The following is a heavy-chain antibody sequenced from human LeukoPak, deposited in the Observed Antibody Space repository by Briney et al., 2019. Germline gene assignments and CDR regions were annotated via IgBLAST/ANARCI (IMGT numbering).Heavy chain of an antibody. Sequence: GGSLRLSCAASGFTFSSYWMSWLRQAPGKGLEGVANIKQDGSEKYYVDSVKGRFTISRDNAKNSLYLQMNSLRAEDTAVYYCARRGTAAAGETDYWGQGTLVTVFS. D-gene: IGHD6-13*01. CDR3: ARRGTAAAGETDY. CDR2: IKQDGSEK. V-gene: IGHV3-7*01. CDR1: GFTFSSYW. J-gene: IGHJ4*02.